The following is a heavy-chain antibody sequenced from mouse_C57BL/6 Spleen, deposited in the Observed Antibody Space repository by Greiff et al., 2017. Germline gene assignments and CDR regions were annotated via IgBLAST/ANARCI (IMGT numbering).Heavy chain of an antibody. CDR3: ARIYYGNSLFDY. D-gene: IGHD2-1*01. V-gene: IGHV1-59*01. Sequence: QVQLQQPGAELVRPGTSVKLSCKASGYTFTSYWMHWVKQRPGQGLEWIGVIDPSDSYTNYNQKFKGKATLTVDTSSSTAYMQLSSLTSEDSAVYYCARIYYGNSLFDYWGQGTTLTVSS. CDR2: IDPSDSYT. CDR1: GYTFTSYW. J-gene: IGHJ2*01.